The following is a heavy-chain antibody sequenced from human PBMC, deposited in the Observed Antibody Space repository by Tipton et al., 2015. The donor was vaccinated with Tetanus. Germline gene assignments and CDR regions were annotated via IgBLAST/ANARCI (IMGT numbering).Heavy chain of an antibody. D-gene: IGHD2-15*01. CDR3: ARVYCSGGSCYDGWGD. V-gene: IGHV4-34*01. CDR2: INHSGST. J-gene: IGHJ4*02. CDR1: GGSFSGYY. Sequence: TLSLTCAVYGGSFSGYYWSWIRQPPGKGLEWIGEINHSGSTNYNPSLKSRVTISVDTSKNQFSLKLSSVTAADTAVYCCARVYCSGGSCYDGWGDWGQGTLVTVSS.